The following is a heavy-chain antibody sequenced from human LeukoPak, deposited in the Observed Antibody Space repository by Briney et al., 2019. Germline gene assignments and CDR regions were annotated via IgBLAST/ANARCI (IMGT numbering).Heavy chain of an antibody. Sequence: SETLSLTCTVSGGSISSHYCSWIRQPPGKGLEWIGYIYYSGSTNYNPSLKSRVTISVDTSKNQFSLKLSSVTAADTAVYYCARTRGATFYFDYWGQGTLVTVSS. J-gene: IGHJ4*02. CDR2: IYYSGST. CDR3: ARTRGATFYFDY. CDR1: GGSISSHY. V-gene: IGHV4-59*11. D-gene: IGHD1-26*01.